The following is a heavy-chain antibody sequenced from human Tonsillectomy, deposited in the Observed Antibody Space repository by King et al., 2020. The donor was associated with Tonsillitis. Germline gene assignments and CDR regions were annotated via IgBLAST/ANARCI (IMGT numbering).Heavy chain of an antibody. V-gene: IGHV1-3*01. Sequence: FQLVQSGAEVKKPGASVKVSCKASGYTFTNYPIHWVRQAPGQRLEWMGWINPDNGHTKYSQKFQDRVTITSATSASTAYMELSSLRSEDTAVYYCARGRAYYYFDYWGQGTLVTVSS. CDR3: ARGRAYYYFDY. CDR1: GYTFTNYP. CDR2: INPDNGHT. J-gene: IGHJ4*02. D-gene: IGHD2-21*01.